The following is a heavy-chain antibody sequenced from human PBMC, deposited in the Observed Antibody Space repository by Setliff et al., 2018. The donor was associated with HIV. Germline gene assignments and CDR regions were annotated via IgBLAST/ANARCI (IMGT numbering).Heavy chain of an antibody. J-gene: IGHJ6*02. CDR3: ARDCRVGWVFTYGMDV. CDR1: GFTFNSYA. D-gene: IGHD6-13*01. CDR2: ISGSDDGSSFA. V-gene: IGHV3-23*01. Sequence: LRLSCAASGFTFNSYAMSWVRQAPGKGLEWVSDISGSDDGSSFAHYADSVKGRFAISRDNSKNTLFLQMNSLRPEDTAVYYCARDCRVGWVFTYGMDVWGQGTLVTVSS.